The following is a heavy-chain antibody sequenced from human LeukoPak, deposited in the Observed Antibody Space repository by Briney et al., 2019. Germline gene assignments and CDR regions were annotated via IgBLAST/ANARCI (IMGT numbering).Heavy chain of an antibody. D-gene: IGHD3-10*01. J-gene: IGHJ4*02. CDR1: GFTFSSYT. CDR3: ARLSGAGDY. CDR2: ISYDGGNK. V-gene: IGHV3-30-3*01. Sequence: GGSLRLSCAASGFTFSSYTMHWVRQAPGKGLEWVSLISYDGGNKYYADSVKGRFTISRDNSKNTLYLQMNSLRAEDTAVYYCARLSGAGDYWGQGTLVTVSS.